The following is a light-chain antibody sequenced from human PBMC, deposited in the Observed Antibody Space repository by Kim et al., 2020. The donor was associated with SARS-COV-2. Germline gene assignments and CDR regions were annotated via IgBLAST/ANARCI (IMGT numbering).Light chain of an antibody. Sequence: DIQMTQSPSTLSASVGDRVTITCRASQSISSWLAWYQQKPGKAPKLLIYKASSLESGVPSRFSGSRSGTEFTLTISSLQPDDFATYYCQQYNSYSWTLGQGTKVDIK. J-gene: IGKJ1*01. V-gene: IGKV1-5*03. CDR1: QSISSW. CDR3: QQYNSYSWT. CDR2: KAS.